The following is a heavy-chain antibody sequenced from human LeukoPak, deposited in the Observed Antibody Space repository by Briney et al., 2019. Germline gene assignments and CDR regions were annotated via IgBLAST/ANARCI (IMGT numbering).Heavy chain of an antibody. CDR2: ISGSGGST. D-gene: IGHD4-23*01. V-gene: IGHV3-23*01. Sequence: GGSLRLSCAASGFTFSSYAVNWVRQAPGKGLEWVSTISGSGGSTYYADSVRGRFTISRDNSKNTLYLQMNSLRAEDTAVYYCAKDRTAYGGILDYWGQGTLVTVSS. CDR1: GFTFSSYA. CDR3: AKDRTAYGGILDY. J-gene: IGHJ4*02.